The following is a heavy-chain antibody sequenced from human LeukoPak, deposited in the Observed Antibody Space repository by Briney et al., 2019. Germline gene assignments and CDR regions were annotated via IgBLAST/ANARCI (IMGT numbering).Heavy chain of an antibody. J-gene: IGHJ4*02. CDR3: ARIAAVGATKHY. CDR2: IYYSGST. D-gene: IGHD1-26*01. Sequence: ASETLSLTCTVSGGSISSSSYYWGWIRQPPGKVLEWIGSIYYSGSTYYNPSLKSRVTISVDTSKNQFSLKLSSVTAADTAVYYCARIAAVGATKHYWGQGTLVTVSS. CDR1: GGSISSSSYY. V-gene: IGHV4-39*01.